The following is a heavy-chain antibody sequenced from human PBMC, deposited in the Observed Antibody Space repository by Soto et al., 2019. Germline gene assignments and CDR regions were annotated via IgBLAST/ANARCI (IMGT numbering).Heavy chain of an antibody. CDR3: ARSYYDFWSGYNYYYGMDV. J-gene: IGHJ6*02. CDR1: GYSFTSYW. V-gene: IGHV5-51*01. CDR2: IYPGDSDT. D-gene: IGHD3-3*01. Sequence: TGESLKISCKGSGYSFTSYWIGWVRQMPGKGLEWMGIIYPGDSDTRYSPSFQGQVTISADKSISTAYLQWSSLKASDTAMYYCARSYYDFWSGYNYYYGMDVWGRGTTVTVSS.